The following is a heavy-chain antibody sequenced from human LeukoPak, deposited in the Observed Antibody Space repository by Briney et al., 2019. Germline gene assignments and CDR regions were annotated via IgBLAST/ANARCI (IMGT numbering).Heavy chain of an antibody. J-gene: IGHJ3*02. CDR3: ARDKRAAVLTDGAFDI. CDR2: IYTSGST. CDR1: GGSISSYY. V-gene: IGHV4-4*07. D-gene: IGHD3-9*01. Sequence: SETLSLTCTVSGGSISSYYWSWIRQPAGKGLEWIGRIYTSGSTNYNPSLKSRVTMSVDTSKNQFSLKLSSVTAADTAVYYCARDKRAAVLTDGAFDIWGQGTMVTVSS.